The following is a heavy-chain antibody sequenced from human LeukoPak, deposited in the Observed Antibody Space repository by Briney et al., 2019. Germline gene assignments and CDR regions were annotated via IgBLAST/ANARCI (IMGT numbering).Heavy chain of an antibody. D-gene: IGHD5-18*01. V-gene: IGHV4-34*01. Sequence: PSETLSLTCAVYGGSFSGYSWTWIRQPPGKGLEWIGEINHSGSTNYNPSLKSRVTISIDTSKNQFSLRLSSVTAADTAVYYCARGQKYRSGYTVTELGSGYFDYWGQGTLVTVSS. CDR3: ARGQKYRSGYTVTELGSGYFDY. CDR1: GGSFSGYS. CDR2: INHSGST. J-gene: IGHJ4*02.